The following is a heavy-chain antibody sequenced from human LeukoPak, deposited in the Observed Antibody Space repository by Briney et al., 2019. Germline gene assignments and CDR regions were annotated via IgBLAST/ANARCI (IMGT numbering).Heavy chain of an antibody. D-gene: IGHD6-13*01. CDR3: ARVMQQLVY. J-gene: IGHJ4*02. CDR2: IYYSGST. V-gene: IGHV4-39*07. CDR1: GGSISSNSYY. Sequence: SGTLSLTCAVSGGSISSNSYYWGWLRQPPGKGLEWIGSIYYSGSTYYNPSLKSRVTISVDTSKNQFSLKLSTVTAADAAVYYCARVMQQLVYWGQGTLVTVSS.